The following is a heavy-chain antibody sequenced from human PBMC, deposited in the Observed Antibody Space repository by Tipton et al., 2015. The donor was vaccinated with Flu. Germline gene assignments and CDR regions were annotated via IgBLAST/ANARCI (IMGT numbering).Heavy chain of an antibody. CDR1: GLTFDGYA. CDR3: SESLNF. CDR2: INQDGSEM. J-gene: IGHJ4*02. V-gene: IGHV3-7*01. Sequence: SLRLSCAASGLTFDGYAMHWVRQAPGKGLEWVANINQDGSEMHYVDSVKGRFTISRDNAKNSLYLQLNSLRIEDTAVYYCSESLNFWGQGTLVTVSS.